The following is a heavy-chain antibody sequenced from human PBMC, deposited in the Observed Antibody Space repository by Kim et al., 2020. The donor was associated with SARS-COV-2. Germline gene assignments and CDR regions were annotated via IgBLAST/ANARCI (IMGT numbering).Heavy chain of an antibody. V-gene: IGHV3-23*01. CDR1: RFTFSSYA. J-gene: IGHJ3*02. Sequence: GGSLRLSCAASRFTFSSYAMSWVRQAPGKGLEWVSAISGSGGSTYYADSVKGRFTISRDNSKNTLYLQMNSLGAEDTAVYYCAKVLFHYYDSSGSVWGAFDIWGQGTMVTVSS. D-gene: IGHD3-22*01. CDR2: ISGSGGST. CDR3: AKVLFHYYDSSGSVWGAFDI.